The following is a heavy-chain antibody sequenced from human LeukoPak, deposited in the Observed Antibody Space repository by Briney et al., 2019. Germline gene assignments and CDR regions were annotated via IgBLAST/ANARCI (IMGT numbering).Heavy chain of an antibody. CDR2: IYPGDSDT. J-gene: IGHJ4*02. CDR3: AITTYYYDSSGYYSDY. Sequence: GESLKISCKGSGYSFTSYWIGWVRQMPGKGLEWMGIIYPGDSDTRYSPSFQGQVTISAAKSVSTAYLQWSSLKASDTAMYYCAITTYYYDSSGYYSDYWGQGTLVTVSS. CDR1: GYSFTSYW. V-gene: IGHV5-51*01. D-gene: IGHD3-22*01.